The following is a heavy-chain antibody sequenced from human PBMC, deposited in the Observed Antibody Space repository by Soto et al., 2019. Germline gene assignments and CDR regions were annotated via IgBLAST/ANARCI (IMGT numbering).Heavy chain of an antibody. CDR1: AGAVSSGSHY. D-gene: IGHD4-4*01. J-gene: IGHJ5*02. Sequence: SSETLCLTCTVSAGAVSSGSHYWSWIRQPPGKGLAWIGCIYYSGSTNYNPSLRSRVTMSVDTSKKQCSLQPSSVTAADTAVYYCAGAEYRNLRWFDPWGQGTLVT. CDR2: IYYSGST. CDR3: AGAEYRNLRWFDP. V-gene: IGHV4-61*01.